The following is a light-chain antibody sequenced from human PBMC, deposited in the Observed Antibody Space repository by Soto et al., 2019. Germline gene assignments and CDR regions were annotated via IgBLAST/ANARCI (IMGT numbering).Light chain of an antibody. Sequence: DLQMTQSPSSLSASVGDRVTITCQASQDIRNYLNWYQQKPGKAPKLLIYEASNLETGVPSRFSGSGSGTHFTLTISSLQPEDIATYYCQQYDNLPSYTFGQGTKLEIK. CDR2: EAS. V-gene: IGKV1-33*01. J-gene: IGKJ2*01. CDR3: QQYDNLPSYT. CDR1: QDIRNY.